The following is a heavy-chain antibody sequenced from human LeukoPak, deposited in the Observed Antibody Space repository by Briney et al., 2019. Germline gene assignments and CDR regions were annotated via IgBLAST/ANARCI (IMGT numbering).Heavy chain of an antibody. V-gene: IGHV4-59*01. J-gene: IGHJ4*02. Sequence: SETLSLTCAVYGGSFSGYYWSWIRQPPGKGLEWIGYIYYSGSTNYNPSLKSRVTISVDTSKNQFSLKLSSVTAADTAVYYCARVRWGSGYSFDYWGQGTLVTVSS. CDR3: ARVRWGSGYSFDY. CDR1: GGSFSGYY. D-gene: IGHD3-22*01. CDR2: IYYSGST.